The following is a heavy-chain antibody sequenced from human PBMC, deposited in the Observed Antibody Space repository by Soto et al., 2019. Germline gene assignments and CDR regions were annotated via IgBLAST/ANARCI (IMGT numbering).Heavy chain of an antibody. J-gene: IGHJ6*02. CDR2: ISWNSGSI. Sequence: DVQLVESGGGLVQPGRSLRLSCAASGFNFHDYAMHWVRQAPGKGLEWVSGISWNSGSIVYADSVKGRFTISRVNAKNSLYLQMNSLRAEDTALYYCAKDLSQLEPIFGMDVWGQGTTVTVSS. CDR1: GFNFHDYA. V-gene: IGHV3-9*01. CDR3: AKDLSQLEPIFGMDV. D-gene: IGHD1-1*01.